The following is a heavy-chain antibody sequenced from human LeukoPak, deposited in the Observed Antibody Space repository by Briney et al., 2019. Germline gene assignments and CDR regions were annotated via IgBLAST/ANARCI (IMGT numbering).Heavy chain of an antibody. J-gene: IGHJ5*02. V-gene: IGHV3-23*01. CDR3: ARAGEDVVLGPAPVGGSPYNWFDP. Sequence: GGSLRLSCAASGFTFSSYAMSWVRQSPGKGLEWVSAITNSGDNTYYADSVKGRFTISRDNSKNALYLQMNSLRPEDTAVYYCARAGEDVVLGPAPVGGSPYNWFDPWGQGTLVTVSS. CDR1: GFTFSSYA. D-gene: IGHD2-2*01. CDR2: ITNSGDNT.